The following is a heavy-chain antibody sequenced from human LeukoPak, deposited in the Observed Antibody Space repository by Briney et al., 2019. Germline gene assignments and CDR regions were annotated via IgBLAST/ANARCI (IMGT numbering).Heavy chain of an antibody. CDR3: ARAHIQDYTIVGLVDH. CDR1: GFTFSSSW. D-gene: IGHD1-26*01. V-gene: IGHV3-21*01. CDR2: ISSRSTYA. Sequence: GGSLRLSCAASGFTFSSSWMHWVRQAPGKGLVWVSSISSRSTYAYYADSVRGRFTVSRDSAKNSLFLQMDNLRVEDTAIYYCARAHIQDYTIVGLVDHWGQGTLVTVSS. J-gene: IGHJ5*02.